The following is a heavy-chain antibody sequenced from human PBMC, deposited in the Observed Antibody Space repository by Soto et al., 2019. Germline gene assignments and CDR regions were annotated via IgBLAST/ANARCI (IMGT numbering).Heavy chain of an antibody. CDR3: ARAAYGSGSYYAHYYYYAMDV. CDR1: GASISSYY. V-gene: IGHV4-59*01. D-gene: IGHD3-10*01. CDR2: ILYTGNT. J-gene: IGHJ6*02. Sequence: SETLSLTCTVSGASISSYYWSWIRQPPGKGLEWLGYILYTGNTNYSPSLKSRVTMSVDTSKNQVSLKLSAVTAADTAVYFCARAAYGSGSYYAHYYYYAMDVWGQGTTVTVSS.